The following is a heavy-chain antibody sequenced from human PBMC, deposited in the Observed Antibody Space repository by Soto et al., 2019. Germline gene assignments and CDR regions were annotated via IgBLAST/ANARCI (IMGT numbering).Heavy chain of an antibody. J-gene: IGHJ6*03. CDR3: ARDSELRFLEWLFSYYYYYYMDV. CDR2: IKQDGSEK. V-gene: IGHV3-7*01. Sequence: GGSLRLSCAASGFTFSSYWMSWVRQAPGKGLEWVANIKQDGSEKYYVDSVKGRFTISRDNAKNSLYLQINSLRAEDTAVYYCARDSELRFLEWLFSYYYYYYMDVWGKGTTVTVSS. D-gene: IGHD3-3*01. CDR1: GFTFSSYW.